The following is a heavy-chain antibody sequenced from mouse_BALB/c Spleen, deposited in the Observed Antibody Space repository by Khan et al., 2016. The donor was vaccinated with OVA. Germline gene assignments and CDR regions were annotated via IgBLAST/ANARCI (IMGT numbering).Heavy chain of an antibody. Sequence: QVQLQQSGAELAKPGASVKMSCKASGYTFTSYWMHWVKQRPGKGLEWIGFINPTTGYTEYNQKFKDKATLTADKSSSTAYMQLSSLTSADSAVYYCARSPTMITQFSYWGQGTLVTVSA. J-gene: IGHJ3*01. CDR2: INPTTGYT. CDR3: ARSPTMITQFSY. CDR1: GYTFTSYW. V-gene: IGHV1-7*01. D-gene: IGHD2-4*01.